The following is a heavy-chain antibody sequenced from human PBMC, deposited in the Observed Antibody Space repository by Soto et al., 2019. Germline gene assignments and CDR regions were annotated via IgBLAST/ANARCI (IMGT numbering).Heavy chain of an antibody. CDR2: IYHSGTT. Sequence: QVQLQESGPGLVKPSGTLSLTCAVSGGSISDNWWSWVRQPPGKGLEWIGEIYHSGTTNYSPSLKSRVTISLDKSASQISLTLNSVTAADTAVYYCASHVAVVRTRGFDYWGQGTLVTVSS. CDR3: ASHVAVVRTRGFDY. CDR1: GGSISDNW. J-gene: IGHJ4*02. D-gene: IGHD2-15*01. V-gene: IGHV4-4*02.